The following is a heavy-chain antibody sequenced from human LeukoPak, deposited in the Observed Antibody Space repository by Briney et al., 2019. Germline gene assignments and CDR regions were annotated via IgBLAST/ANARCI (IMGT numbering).Heavy chain of an antibody. V-gene: IGHV3-23*01. CDR1: GFTFSSYA. Sequence: PGGSLRLSCAASGFTFSSYAMTWVRQAPGKGLEWVPRTSGSGGVTYYADSVKGRFTISRDNSKNTLFLQMNSLRAEDTAIYYCAKLRGTTGTTDFLDGMDVWGQGTTVTVSS. CDR2: TSGSGGVT. J-gene: IGHJ6*02. CDR3: AKLRGTTGTTDFLDGMDV. D-gene: IGHD1-1*01.